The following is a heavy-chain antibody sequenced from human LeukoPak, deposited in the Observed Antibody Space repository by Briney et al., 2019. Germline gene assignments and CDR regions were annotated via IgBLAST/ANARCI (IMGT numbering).Heavy chain of an antibody. V-gene: IGHV3-49*04. CDR1: GFTFSDYA. D-gene: IGHD6-19*01. Sequence: GGSLRLSCTAAGFTFSDYAVTWVRQAPGKGLEWVGFISNQANGGTADYAASVKGRFTISRDDSKTIAYLQMNSLKTEDTAVYFCSRAYSTGWLGINDYWGQGALVTVSS. J-gene: IGHJ4*02. CDR2: ISNQANGGTA. CDR3: SRAYSTGWLGINDY.